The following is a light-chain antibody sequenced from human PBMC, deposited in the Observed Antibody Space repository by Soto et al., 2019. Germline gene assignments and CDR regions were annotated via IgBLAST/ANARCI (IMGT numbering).Light chain of an antibody. J-gene: IGLJ3*02. CDR3: QVFDTRTA. Sequence: SYELTQPLSVSVALGQTARLTCGGNNIGSKNVHWYQQKPGQAPVLVIYTNTNRPSGIPERFSGSNSGNTATLTISRAQVADEADYYCQVFDTRTAFGVGTKLTVL. CDR2: TNT. V-gene: IGLV3-9*01. CDR1: NIGSKN.